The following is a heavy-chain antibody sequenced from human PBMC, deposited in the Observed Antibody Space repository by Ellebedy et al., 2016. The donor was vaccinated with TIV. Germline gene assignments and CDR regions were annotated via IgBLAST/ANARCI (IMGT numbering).Heavy chain of an antibody. D-gene: IGHD6-13*01. J-gene: IGHJ4*02. CDR3: AKLAGISSWYAEY. CDR1: RFTFSCCA. Sequence: PGGSLRLSCAASRFTFSCCAMSWVRQAPGKGLEWVSVISNSGDTTYADSVRGRFTISRDNSINTLYLQMNSLRADDTAIYYCAKLAGISSWYAEYWGQGTLVTVSS. CDR2: ISNSGDTT. V-gene: IGHV3-23*01.